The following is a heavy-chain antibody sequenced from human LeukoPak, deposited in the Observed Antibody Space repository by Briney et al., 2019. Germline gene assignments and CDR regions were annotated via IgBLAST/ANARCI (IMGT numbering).Heavy chain of an antibody. CDR2: IYYSGST. J-gene: IGHJ3*02. D-gene: IGHD1-26*01. Sequence: PSETLSLTCTVSGGSISSYYWNWIRQPPGKGLEWIGYIYYSGSTNYNPSLKSRVTISVDTSKNQFSLRLSSVTAADTAVYYCARGPVGGATYYDGDAFDIWGQGTMVTVSS. V-gene: IGHV4-59*01. CDR3: ARGPVGGATYYDGDAFDI. CDR1: GGSISSYY.